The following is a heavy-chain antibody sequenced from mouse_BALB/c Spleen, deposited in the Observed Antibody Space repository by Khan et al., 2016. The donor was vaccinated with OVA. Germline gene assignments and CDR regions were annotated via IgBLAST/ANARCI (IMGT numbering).Heavy chain of an antibody. D-gene: IGHD6-1*01. Sequence: QVRLQQSGAELAKPGASVKMSCKASGYTFINYWILWVKQRPGQGLEWIGYINPSTGYTEYNQNFKDKATLTADKSSSTAYMQLSSLTSEDSVVCYCARRGLQWDFDYWGQGTTLTVSS. CDR1: GYTFINYW. CDR3: ARRGLQWDFDY. J-gene: IGHJ2*01. CDR2: INPSTGYT. V-gene: IGHV1-7*01.